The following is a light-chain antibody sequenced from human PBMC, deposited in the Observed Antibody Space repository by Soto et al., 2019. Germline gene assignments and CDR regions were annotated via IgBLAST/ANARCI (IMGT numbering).Light chain of an antibody. CDR3: KKSYSTPHN. CDR1: QDISNY. J-gene: IGKJ5*01. V-gene: IGKV1-39*01. CDR2: AAY. Sequence: DIQMTHAPSSLCASVVDRVTITCHASQDISNYLNWYQQKQGKAHKLMIYAAYSLQGGVTSRFSGSGSGTDFTITISSMQPEDFATYYCKKSYSTPHNFGKGTRREIK.